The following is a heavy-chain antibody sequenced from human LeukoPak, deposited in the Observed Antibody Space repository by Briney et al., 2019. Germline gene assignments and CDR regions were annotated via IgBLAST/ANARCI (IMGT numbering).Heavy chain of an antibody. CDR1: GDSISSSNW. J-gene: IGHJ5*02. CDR3: ARDSGYCGGDCYSGWFDP. CDR2: IYHSGSI. V-gene: IGHV4-4*02. Sequence: SGTLSLTCAVSGDSISSSNWWNWVRQPPGKGLEWIGEIYHSGSINYNPSLKSRVTISVDTSKNQFSLKLSSVTAADTAVYYCARDSGYCGGDCYSGWFDPWGQGTLVTVSS. D-gene: IGHD2-21*02.